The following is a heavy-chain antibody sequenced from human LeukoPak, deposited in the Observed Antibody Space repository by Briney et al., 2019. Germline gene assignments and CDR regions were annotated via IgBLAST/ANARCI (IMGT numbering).Heavy chain of an antibody. D-gene: IGHD6-19*01. CDR1: GYTFTSYG. J-gene: IGHJ5*02. CDR3: AREDEFGIAVAGRLNWFDP. Sequence: ASVKVSCKASGYTFTSYGISWVRQAPGQGLEWMGGISAYNGNTNYAQKLQGRVTMTTDTSTSTAYMELRSLRSDDTAVYYCAREDEFGIAVAGRLNWFDPWGQGTLVTVSS. CDR2: ISAYNGNT. V-gene: IGHV1-18*01.